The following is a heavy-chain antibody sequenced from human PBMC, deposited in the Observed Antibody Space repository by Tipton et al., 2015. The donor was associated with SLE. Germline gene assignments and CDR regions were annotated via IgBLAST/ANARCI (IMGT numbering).Heavy chain of an antibody. D-gene: IGHD6-13*01. CDR2: IYTSGST. J-gene: IGHJ6*02. CDR1: GGSNSSYY. V-gene: IGHV4-4*07. CDR3: ASEGLAAAWDYYYYGMDV. Sequence: TLSLTCTVSGGSNSSYYWSWIRQPAGKGLEWIGRIYTSGSTNYNPSLKSRVTMSVDTSKNQFSLKLSSVTAADTAVYYYASEGLAAAWDYYYYGMDVWGQGTTVTVSS.